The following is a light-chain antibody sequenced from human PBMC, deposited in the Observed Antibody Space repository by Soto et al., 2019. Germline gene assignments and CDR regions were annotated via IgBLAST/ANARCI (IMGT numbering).Light chain of an antibody. J-gene: IGLJ1*01. CDR2: DVT. V-gene: IGLV2-14*03. Sequence: QSALTQPAYVSGSPGQSITISCTGTSSDIGAYNYVSWYQQHPGKAPKLIIYDVTNRPAGISSRFSASKSGNTASLTISVLQAEDEADYYCCSYKSSSTLYVFGTGTKLTVL. CDR1: SSDIGAYNY. CDR3: CSYKSSSTLYV.